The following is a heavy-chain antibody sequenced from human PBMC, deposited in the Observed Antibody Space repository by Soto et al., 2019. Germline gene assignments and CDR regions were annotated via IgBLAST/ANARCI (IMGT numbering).Heavy chain of an antibody. J-gene: IGHJ6*02. V-gene: IGHV3-23*01. Sequence: GGSLRLSCAASGFTFSSYAMSWVRQAPGKGLEWVSAISGSGGSTYYADSVKGRFTISRDNSKNTLYLQMNSLRAEDTAVYYCAKEAGNSSSPGDYYYYYYGMDVWGQGTTVTVSS. CDR3: AKEAGNSSSPGDYYYYYYGMDV. CDR1: GFTFSSYA. CDR2: ISGSGGST. D-gene: IGHD6-6*01.